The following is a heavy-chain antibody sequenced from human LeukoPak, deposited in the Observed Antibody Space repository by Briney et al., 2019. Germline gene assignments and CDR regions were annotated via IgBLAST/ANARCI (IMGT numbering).Heavy chain of an antibody. J-gene: IGHJ4*02. D-gene: IGHD3-10*01. V-gene: IGHV4-4*07. CDR2: IYTSGST. Sequence: SETLSLTCTVSGGSISSYYWSWIRRPAGKGLEWIGRIYTSGSTNYNPSLKSRVTMSVDTSKNQFSLKLSSVTAADTAVYYCARDVQGPYYYGSGSSSFDYWGQGTLVTVSS. CDR1: GGSISSYY. CDR3: ARDVQGPYYYGSGSSSFDY.